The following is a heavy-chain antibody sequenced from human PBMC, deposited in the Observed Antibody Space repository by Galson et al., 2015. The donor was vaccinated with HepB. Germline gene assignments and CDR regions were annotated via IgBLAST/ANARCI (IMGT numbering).Heavy chain of an antibody. V-gene: IGHV5-51*03. CDR2: MYAGDSDA. D-gene: IGHD4/OR15-4a*01. CDR1: GYNFAGYW. Sequence: QSGAEVKKAGESLKISCRGFGYNFAGYWIAWVRQMPGKGLEWMGIMYAGDSDARYSPSFQGQVTISADKSVRAAYLQWVSLKPSDTAIYYCASGWRPDYGVTHLSLDFWGQGTLVAVSP. J-gene: IGHJ4*02. CDR3: ASGWRPDYGVTHLSLDF.